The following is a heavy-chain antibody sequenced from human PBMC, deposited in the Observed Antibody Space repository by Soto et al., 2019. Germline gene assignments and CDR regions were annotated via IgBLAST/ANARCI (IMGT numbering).Heavy chain of an antibody. Sequence: ASVKVSCKXSGYTCSTYAIHWVRQAPGQSLEWMGWLNGGTGQTRYSQRFQDRVTITRDTSASTAYMEVSSLRPEDTAVYYCARGKGMEQNYYYHGMDIWGQGTTVTVSS. CDR3: ARGKGMEQNYYYHGMDI. D-gene: IGHD1-1*01. V-gene: IGHV1-3*01. CDR1: GYTCSTYA. J-gene: IGHJ6*02. CDR2: LNGGTGQT.